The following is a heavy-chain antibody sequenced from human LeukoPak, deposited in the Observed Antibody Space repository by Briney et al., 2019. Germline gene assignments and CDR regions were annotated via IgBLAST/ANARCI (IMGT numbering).Heavy chain of an antibody. CDR1: GYTFTGYG. D-gene: IGHD2-15*01. CDR2: ISAYNGNT. J-gene: IGHJ4*02. V-gene: IGHV1-18*01. CDR3: ARNTDCSGGSCASQSFDY. Sequence: GASVKVSCKASGYTFTGYGISWVRQAPGQGLEWMGWISAYNGNTNYAQKLQGRVTMTTDTSTSTAYMELRSLRSDDTAVYYCARNTDCSGGSCASQSFDYWGQGTLVTVSS.